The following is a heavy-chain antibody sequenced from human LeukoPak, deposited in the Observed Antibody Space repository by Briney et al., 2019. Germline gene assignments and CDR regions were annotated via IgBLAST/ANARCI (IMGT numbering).Heavy chain of an antibody. Sequence: GGSLRLSCAASGFTVSSNYMSWVRQAPGKGLEWISVIYSGGSTYYADSVKGRFTISRDNSKNTLYLQMNSRRAEDTAVYYCARVSYDSSLRSPYFDYWGQGTLVTVSS. V-gene: IGHV3-53*01. CDR1: GFTVSSNY. J-gene: IGHJ4*02. D-gene: IGHD3-22*01. CDR3: ARVSYDSSLRSPYFDY. CDR2: IYSGGST.